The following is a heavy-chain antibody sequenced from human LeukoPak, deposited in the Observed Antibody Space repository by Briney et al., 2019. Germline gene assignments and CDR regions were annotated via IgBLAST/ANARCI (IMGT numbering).Heavy chain of an antibody. V-gene: IGHV4-4*02. CDR3: ASLPDGSGWYNYYYMDV. Sequence: SETLSLTCAVSGGSISSSNWWSWVRQPPGKGLEWIGEIYHSGSTNYNPSLKSRVTISVDKSKNQFSLKLSSVTAADTAVYYCASLPDGSGWYNYYYMDVWGKGTTVTVSS. J-gene: IGHJ6*03. D-gene: IGHD6-19*01. CDR1: GGSISSSNW. CDR2: IYHSGST.